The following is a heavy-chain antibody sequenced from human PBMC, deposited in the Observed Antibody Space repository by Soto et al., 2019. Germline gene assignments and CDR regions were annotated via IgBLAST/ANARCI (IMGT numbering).Heavy chain of an antibody. Sequence: SETLSLTCTVSGASVGNRNTHGAWILHSPGKGLEYIATISYNGATYYNPSLRSRATISADTSKNHFFLSLPSVTAADTAVYYCGRQDYRDSPASWGQGSLVTVSS. CDR2: ISYNGAT. J-gene: IGHJ5*02. V-gene: IGHV4-39*01. CDR1: GASVGNRNTH. D-gene: IGHD4-17*01. CDR3: GRQDYRDSPAS.